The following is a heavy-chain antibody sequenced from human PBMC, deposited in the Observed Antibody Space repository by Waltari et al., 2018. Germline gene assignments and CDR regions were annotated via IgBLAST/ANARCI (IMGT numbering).Heavy chain of an antibody. V-gene: IGHV4-61*02. D-gene: IGHD4-17*01. Sequence: QVQLQESVPGLVKPSQTLSLTCTVSGGSISSGRYYWSWIRQPAGKGLEWIGRIYTSGSTNYNPSLKSRVTISVDTSKYQFSLKLSSVTAADTAVYYCAGTDMTTVVTHDYWGQGTLVTVSS. CDR1: GGSISSGRYY. CDR2: IYTSGST. CDR3: AGTDMTTVVTHDY. J-gene: IGHJ4*02.